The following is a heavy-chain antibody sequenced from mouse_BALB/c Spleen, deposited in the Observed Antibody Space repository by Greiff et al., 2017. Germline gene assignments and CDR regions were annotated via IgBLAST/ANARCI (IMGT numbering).Heavy chain of an antibody. J-gene: IGHJ4*01. CDR2: ISSGGSYT. V-gene: IGHV5-6*02. Sequence: DVKLQESGGDLVKPGGSLKLSCAASGFTFSSYGMSWVRQTPDKRLEWVATISSGGSYTYYPDSVKGRFTISRDNAKNTLYLQMSSLKSEDTAMYYCARRGYYGSSPYMDYWGQGTSVTVSS. CDR1: GFTFSSYG. D-gene: IGHD1-1*01. CDR3: ARRGYYGSSPYMDY.